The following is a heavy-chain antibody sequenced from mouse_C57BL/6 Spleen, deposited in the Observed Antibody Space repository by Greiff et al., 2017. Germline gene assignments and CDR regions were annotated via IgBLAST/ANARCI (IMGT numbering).Heavy chain of an antibody. D-gene: IGHD3-1*01. CDR2: LSDGGRYT. Sequence: EVKLVASGGGLVKPGGSLKLSCAASGFTFSSYAMSWVRQTPEKRLAWVATLSDGGRYTYYPDNVKGRFTISRDNAKNNLYLQMSHLKSEDTAMYYCAELGGFDYWGQGTTLTVSS. V-gene: IGHV5-4*03. J-gene: IGHJ2*01. CDR1: GFTFSSYA. CDR3: AELGGFDY.